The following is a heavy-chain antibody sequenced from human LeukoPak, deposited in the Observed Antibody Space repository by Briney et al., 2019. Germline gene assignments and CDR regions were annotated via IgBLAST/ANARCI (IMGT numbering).Heavy chain of an antibody. CDR3: ARRGKVSPAVSSRWDLDY. J-gene: IGHJ4*02. Sequence: GESLKISCKGSGYIFHSYWIGWVRQMPGKGLEWMGIIYPDDSDTRYGPSFQGQVTISADKSINTAYLQWSSLKASDTGMYYCARRGKVSPAVSSRWDLDYWGQGTLVTVSS. CDR2: IYPDDSDT. V-gene: IGHV5-51*01. D-gene: IGHD2-2*01. CDR1: GYIFHSYW.